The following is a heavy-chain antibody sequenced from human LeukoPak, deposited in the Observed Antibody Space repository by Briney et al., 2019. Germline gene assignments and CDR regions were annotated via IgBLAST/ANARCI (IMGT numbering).Heavy chain of an antibody. J-gene: IGHJ6*02. D-gene: IGHD3-10*01. CDR1: GFTFSNYA. V-gene: IGHV3-23*01. CDR2: ISYSGDST. CDR3: AKVPYSDYGSGRPPFMDV. Sequence: GGSLRLSCVAPGFTFSNYAMSWVRQAPGGGLGWASTISYSGDSTYYADSVKGRFTISRDNYKNTLCLLMNSLRAEDTAVYYCAKVPYSDYGSGRPPFMDVWGQGTTVAVSS.